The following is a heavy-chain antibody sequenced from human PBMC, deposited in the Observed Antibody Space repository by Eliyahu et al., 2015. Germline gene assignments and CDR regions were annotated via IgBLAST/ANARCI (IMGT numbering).Heavy chain of an antibody. J-gene: IGHJ4*02. V-gene: IGHV4-34*01. CDR3: ARARLKRLDY. Sequence: QVQLQQWGAGLLXPSETLSXTCAVFVGSCSGYYWGWXRXXXGRGLEWGWEINHSGSTNYNPSLKSRVTISVDTSKNQFSLKLSSVTAADTAVYYCARARLKRLDYWGQGTLVTVSS. CDR1: VGSCSGYY. CDR2: INHSGST. D-gene: IGHD5-24*01.